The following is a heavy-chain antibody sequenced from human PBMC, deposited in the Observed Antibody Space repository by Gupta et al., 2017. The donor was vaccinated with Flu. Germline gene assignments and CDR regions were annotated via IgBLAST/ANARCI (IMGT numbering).Heavy chain of an antibody. V-gene: IGHV4-59*10. CDR2: IYTNETT. Sequence: SNYWTGFRQPAGKGLEWVERIYTNETTNYNPSLKSRVTMSVDTSKNQFSLKLTSVTAADTAGYYCARADIKMGWFDPWGQGTLVIVSA. J-gene: IGHJ5*02. D-gene: IGHD2-15*01. CDR1: SNY. CDR3: ARADIKMGWFDP.